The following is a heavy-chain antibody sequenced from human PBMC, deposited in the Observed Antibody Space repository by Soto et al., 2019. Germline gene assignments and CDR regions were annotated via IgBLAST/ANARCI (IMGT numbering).Heavy chain of an antibody. D-gene: IGHD1-1*01. CDR1: GGSFSGYY. CDR2: INHSGST. Sequence: SETLSLTCAVYGGSFSGYYWSWIRQPPGKGLEWIGEINHSGSTNYNPSLKSRVTISVDTSKNQFSLKLSSVTAADTAVYYCAGGELDRPGGHYYGMAVWAKGTRVPVSS. CDR3: AGGELDRPGGHYYGMAV. V-gene: IGHV4-34*01. J-gene: IGHJ6*04.